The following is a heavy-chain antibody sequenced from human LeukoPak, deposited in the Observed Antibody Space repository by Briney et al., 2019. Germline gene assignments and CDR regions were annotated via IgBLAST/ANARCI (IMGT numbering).Heavy chain of an antibody. V-gene: IGHV3-48*03. CDR1: GFTISNYE. Sequence: SGGSLRLSCAASGFTISNYEMNWVRQAPGKGLEWISHISNFGDIIHYADSVGGRFTISRDNDKNSIYLQMNSLRAEDTAVYYCAKDATPALGTVYMDVWGKGTTVTISS. CDR3: AKDATPALGTVYMDV. J-gene: IGHJ6*03. D-gene: IGHD6-13*01. CDR2: ISNFGDII.